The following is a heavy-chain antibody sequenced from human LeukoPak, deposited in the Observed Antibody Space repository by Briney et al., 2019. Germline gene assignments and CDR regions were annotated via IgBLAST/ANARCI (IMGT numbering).Heavy chain of an antibody. CDR2: INPSGGST. CDR3: AREYSQTYTPLSP. Sequence: ASVKVSCKASGYTFTSYYMHWVRQAPGQGLEWMGIINPSGGSTSYAQKFQGRVTMTRDMSTSTVYMELNRLTSDDTAVYFCAREYSQTYTPLSPWGQGTLVTVSS. J-gene: IGHJ5*02. V-gene: IGHV1-46*01. D-gene: IGHD3-16*01. CDR1: GYTFTSYY.